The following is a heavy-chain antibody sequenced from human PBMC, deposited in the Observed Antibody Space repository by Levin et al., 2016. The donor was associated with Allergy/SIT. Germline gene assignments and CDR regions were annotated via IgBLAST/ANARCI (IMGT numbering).Heavy chain of an antibody. D-gene: IGHD3-10*01. CDR2: IFSNDEK. Sequence: WIRQPPGKALEWLAHIFSNDEKSYSTSLKSRLTISKDTSKSQVVLTMTNMDPVDTATYYCARTTNNYGSGNYYRTFDIWGQGTMVTVSS. CDR3: ARTTNNYGSGNYYRTFDI. V-gene: IGHV2-26*01. J-gene: IGHJ3*02.